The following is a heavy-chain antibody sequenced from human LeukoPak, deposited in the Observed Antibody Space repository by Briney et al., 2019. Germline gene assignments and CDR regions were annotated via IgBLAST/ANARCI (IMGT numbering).Heavy chain of an antibody. CDR3: ARDLDSSGYPDAFDI. CDR1: GGSFSSGSYY. CDR2: ISYSGST. Sequence: PSETLSLTCIVSGGSFSSGSYYWSWIRQPPGKGLEWIGHISYSGSTNYIPSLKSRVAISADTSKNLFSLKLTSVTAADTAVYYCARDLDSSGYPDAFDIWGQGTMVTVSS. J-gene: IGHJ3*02. D-gene: IGHD3-22*01. V-gene: IGHV4-61*01.